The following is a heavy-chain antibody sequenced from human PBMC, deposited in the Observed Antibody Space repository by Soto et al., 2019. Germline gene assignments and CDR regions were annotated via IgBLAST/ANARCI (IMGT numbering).Heavy chain of an antibody. V-gene: IGHV3-9*01. D-gene: IGHD3-10*01. CDR1: GFTFDDYA. CDR3: AKGPLPFGELFLGAFDI. J-gene: IGHJ3*02. Sequence: PGGSLRLSCAASGFTFDDYAMHWFRQAPGKGLEWVSGISWNSGSIGYADSVKGRFTISRDNAKNSLYLQMNSLRAEDTALYYCAKGPLPFGELFLGAFDIWGQGTMVTVSS. CDR2: ISWNSGSI.